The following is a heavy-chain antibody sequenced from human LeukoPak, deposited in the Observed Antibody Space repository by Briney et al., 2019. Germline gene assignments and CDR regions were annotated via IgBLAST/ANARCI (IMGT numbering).Heavy chain of an antibody. CDR3: ARTFYYGSGSARYMDV. Sequence: ASVKVSCKASGYTFTGYYMHWVRQAPGQGLEWMGWINPDSGGTDYAQKFQGRVTMTRDTSISTAYMELSRLRSDDTAMYYCARTFYYGSGSARYMDVWGKGTTVTVSS. J-gene: IGHJ6*03. CDR1: GYTFTGYY. D-gene: IGHD3-10*01. CDR2: INPDSGGT. V-gene: IGHV1-2*02.